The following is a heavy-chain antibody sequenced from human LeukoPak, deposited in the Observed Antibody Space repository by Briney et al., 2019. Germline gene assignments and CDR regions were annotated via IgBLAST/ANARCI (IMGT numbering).Heavy chain of an antibody. CDR1: GYTFTSYG. CDR2: ISAYNGNT. V-gene: IGHV1-18*01. CDR3: ARWGTTGTTVNWFDP. D-gene: IGHD1-1*01. Sequence: ASVKVSCKASGYTFTSYGISWVRQAPGQGLEWMGWISAYNGNTNYAQKLQGGVTMTTDTSTSTAYMELRSLRSDDTAVYYCARWGTTGTTVNWFDPWGQGTLVTVSS. J-gene: IGHJ5*02.